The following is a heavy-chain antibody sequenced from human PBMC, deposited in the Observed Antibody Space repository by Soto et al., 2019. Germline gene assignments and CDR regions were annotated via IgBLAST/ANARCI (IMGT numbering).Heavy chain of an antibody. CDR1: GGSMNHYY. CDR2: IYYSGTTT. J-gene: IGHJ4*02. Sequence: PSETLSLTCTVSGGSMNHYYWTWIRQPPGKGLEWMGYIYYSGTTTNYNPSLKSRVTLSVDTSKNQFSLKLSSVTAADTAVYYSARLGGSYAVPHFDYWGQGTLVTV. D-gene: IGHD1-26*01. V-gene: IGHV4-59*08. CDR3: ARLGGSYAVPHFDY.